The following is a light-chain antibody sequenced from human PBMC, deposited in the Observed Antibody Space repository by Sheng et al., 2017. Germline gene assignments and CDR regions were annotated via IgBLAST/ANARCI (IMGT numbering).Light chain of an antibody. Sequence: DIQLTQSPSTLSASVGDRVTITCRASQGISNYLAWYQQKPGQAPKLLIYAASTLQSGVPSRFSGSGSGTDFTLTISSLQPEDFAAYYCLRLDSHPYTFGQGTKLDIK. CDR3: LRLDSHPYT. CDR2: AAS. J-gene: IGKJ2*01. CDR1: QGISNY. V-gene: IGKV1-9*01.